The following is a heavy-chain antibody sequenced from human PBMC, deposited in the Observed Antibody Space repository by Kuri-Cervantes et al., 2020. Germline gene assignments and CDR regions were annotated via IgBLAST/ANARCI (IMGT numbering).Heavy chain of an antibody. Sequence: LRLSCTVSGGSISSGSYYWSWIRQPAGKGLEWIGRIYTSGSTNYNPSLKSRVTISVDTSKNQFSLKLSSVTAADTAVYYCAVGYCSSTSCYTAFDIWGQGTMVTVSS. CDR2: IYTSGST. CDR1: GGSISSGSYY. J-gene: IGHJ3*02. V-gene: IGHV4-61*02. D-gene: IGHD2-2*02. CDR3: AVGYCSSTSCYTAFDI.